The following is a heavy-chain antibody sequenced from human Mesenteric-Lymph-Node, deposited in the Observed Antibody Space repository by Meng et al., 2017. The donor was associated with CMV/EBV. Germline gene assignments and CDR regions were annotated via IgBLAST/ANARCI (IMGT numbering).Heavy chain of an antibody. CDR2: IIPILGIA. CDR1: GYTFTSHP. Sequence: SYKTAGYTFTSHPMNWVRQAPGQGLEWMGRIIPILGIANYAQKFQGRVTITAGKSTSTAYMELSSLRSEDTAVYYCARGSELEPCLSWGQGTLVTVSS. D-gene: IGHD1-1*01. V-gene: IGHV1-69*02. CDR3: ARGSELEPCLS. J-gene: IGHJ4*02.